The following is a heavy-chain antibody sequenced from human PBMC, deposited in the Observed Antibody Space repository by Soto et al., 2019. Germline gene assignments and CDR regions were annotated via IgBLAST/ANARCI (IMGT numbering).Heavy chain of an antibody. J-gene: IGHJ4*02. CDR3: ARYGYSYSARFLDY. D-gene: IGHD5-18*01. V-gene: IGHV4-38-2*01. CDR1: GHSISSGFYY. Sequence: SETLSLTCAVSGHSISSGFYYWGWVRQPPGKGLEWIGSIYHTESTYYNPSLKSRVTMPVDTSKNQLSLKLSSMTAADTAVYFCARYGYSYSARFLDYWGQGTRVTVSS. CDR2: IYHTEST.